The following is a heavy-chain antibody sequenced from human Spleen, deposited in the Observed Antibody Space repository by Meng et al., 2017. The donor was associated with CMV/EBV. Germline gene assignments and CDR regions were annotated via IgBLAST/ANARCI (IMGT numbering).Heavy chain of an antibody. Sequence: GSLRLSCAASGLTVSSNYMNWVRQPPGKGLEWIGEINHSGSTSYNPSLESRVTISVDTSKNQFSLKLSSVTAADTAVYYCARLRFLEWLSSYYYYYGMDVWGQGTTVTVSS. CDR1: GLTVSSNY. J-gene: IGHJ6*02. CDR2: INHSGST. V-gene: IGHV4-34*01. CDR3: ARLRFLEWLSSYYYYYGMDV. D-gene: IGHD3-3*01.